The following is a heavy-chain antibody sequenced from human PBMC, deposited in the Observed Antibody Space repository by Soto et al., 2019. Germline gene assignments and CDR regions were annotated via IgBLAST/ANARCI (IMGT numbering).Heavy chain of an antibody. Sequence: GGSLRLSCAASGFTFSSYAMSWVRQAPGKGLEWVSAISGSGGSTYYADSVKGRFTISRDNSKNTLYLQMNSLRAEDTAVYYCANSPNPDYDILTGYYMTAYWGQGTLVTVSS. D-gene: IGHD3-9*01. V-gene: IGHV3-23*01. CDR1: GFTFSSYA. CDR2: ISGSGGST. CDR3: ANSPNPDYDILTGYYMTAY. J-gene: IGHJ4*02.